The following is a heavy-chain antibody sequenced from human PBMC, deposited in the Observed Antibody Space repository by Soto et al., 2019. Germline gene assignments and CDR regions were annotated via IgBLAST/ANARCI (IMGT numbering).Heavy chain of an antibody. CDR3: AKDRTGTNNRDWFDP. CDR1: GHTFTSYG. J-gene: IGHJ5*02. V-gene: IGHV1-3*01. D-gene: IGHD1-7*01. CDR2: INAGNCNT. Sequence: ASMKVSRKSSGHTFTSYGMHCVRQAPVQRLEWLGWINAGNCNTKYSQKFQGRVTITRYTSASTAYMELSSLRSEDTAVYYCAKDRTGTNNRDWFDPWGQGTLVTVPQ.